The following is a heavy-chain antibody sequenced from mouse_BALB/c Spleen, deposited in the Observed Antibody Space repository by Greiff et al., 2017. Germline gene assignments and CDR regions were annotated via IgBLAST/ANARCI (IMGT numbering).Heavy chain of an antibody. J-gene: IGHJ3*01. V-gene: IGHV1-77*01. D-gene: IGHD2-5*01. CDR2: IYPGSGST. CDR1: GYTFTDYV. Sequence: VQLQQSGPELVKPGASVKMSCKASGYTFTDYVISWVKQRTGQGLEWIGEIYPGSGSTYYNEKFKGKATLTADKSSNTAYMQLSSLTSEDSAVYFCALYYSNYGGFAYWGQGTLVTVSA. CDR3: ALYYSNYGGFAY.